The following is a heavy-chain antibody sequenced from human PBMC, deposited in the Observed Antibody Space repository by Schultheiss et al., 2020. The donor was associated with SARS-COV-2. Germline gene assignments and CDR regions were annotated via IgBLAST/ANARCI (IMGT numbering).Heavy chain of an antibody. CDR1: GDSVSSNSAA. V-gene: IGHV6-1*01. J-gene: IGHJ6*02. CDR3: AREWVRKIAHPHLVDTAMVVGGDYYYGMDV. CDR2: TYYRSKWYN. D-gene: IGHD5-18*01. Sequence: SETLSLTCAISGDSVSSNSAAWNWIRQSPSRGLEWLGRTYYRSKWYNDYAVSVKSRITINPDTSKNQFSLQLNSVTPEDTAVYYCAREWVRKIAHPHLVDTAMVVGGDYYYGMDVWGQGTTVTVSS.